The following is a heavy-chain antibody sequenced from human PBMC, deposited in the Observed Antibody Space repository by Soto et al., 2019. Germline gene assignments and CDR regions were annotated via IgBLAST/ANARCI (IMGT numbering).Heavy chain of an antibody. J-gene: IGHJ4*02. Sequence: PGGSLRLSCAASGFTFSSYAMTWVRQAPGKGLEWVSAISGSGGNTYYADSVKGRFTISRDNSKNTLFFQMNSLRVEDTAIYYCARHLPGPCSSTSCYVGYDYFDYWGQGTLVTVSS. D-gene: IGHD2-2*01. CDR1: GFTFSSYA. CDR3: ARHLPGPCSSTSCYVGYDYFDY. CDR2: ISGSGGNT. V-gene: IGHV3-23*01.